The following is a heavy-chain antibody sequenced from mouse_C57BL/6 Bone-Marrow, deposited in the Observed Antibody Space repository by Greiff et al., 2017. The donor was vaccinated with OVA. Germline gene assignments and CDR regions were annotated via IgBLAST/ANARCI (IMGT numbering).Heavy chain of an antibody. CDR2: INPNYGTT. CDR3: AFYNGSSYRYFDV. D-gene: IGHD1-1*01. CDR1: GYSFTDYN. J-gene: IGHJ1*03. Sequence: VHVKQSGPELVKPGASVKISCKASGYSFTDYNMNWVKQSNGKSLEWIGVINPNYGTTSYNQKFKGKATLTVDKSSSTAYMQLNSLTSEDSAVYYCAFYNGSSYRYFDVWGTGTTVTVSS. V-gene: IGHV1-39*01.